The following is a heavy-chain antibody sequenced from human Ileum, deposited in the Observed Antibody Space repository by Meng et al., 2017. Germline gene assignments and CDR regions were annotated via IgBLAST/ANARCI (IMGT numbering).Heavy chain of an antibody. D-gene: IGHD1-26*01. CDR1: GDSVSSDNYY. J-gene: IGHJ4*02. CDR3: ARTPLYSGSYYFDP. Sequence: QVQRQEAGPGLGRPSETLSLTCTVSGDSVSSDNYYWSWIRQPPGKGLEWIGYVYYSGHTDCNPSLKSRLSISIDTSKNHFSLKLSSVTAADTAVYYCARTPLYSGSYYFDPWGQGALVTVSS. V-gene: IGHV4-61*03. CDR2: VYYSGHT.